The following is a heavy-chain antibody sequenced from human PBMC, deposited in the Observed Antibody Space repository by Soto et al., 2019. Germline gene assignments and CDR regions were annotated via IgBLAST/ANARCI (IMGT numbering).Heavy chain of an antibody. CDR2: IYYSGST. D-gene: IGHD5-12*01. V-gene: IGHV4-59*08. CDR3: ARHRARDIVATNYFDY. J-gene: IGHJ4*02. Sequence: LSETLSLTCTVSGGSISSYYWSWIRQPPGKGLEWIGYIYYSGSTNYNPSLKSRVTISVDTSKNQFSLKLSSVTAADTAVYYCARHRARDIVATNYFDYWGQGTLVTVSS. CDR1: GGSISSYY.